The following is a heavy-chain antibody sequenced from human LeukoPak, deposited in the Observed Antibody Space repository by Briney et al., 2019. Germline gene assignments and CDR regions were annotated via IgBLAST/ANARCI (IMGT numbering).Heavy chain of an antibody. CDR2: ISSGGNTI. V-gene: IGHV3-48*04. J-gene: IGHJ6*02. Sequence: GGSLRLSCAASGFTFSSYTMNWVRQAPGKGLEWVSYISSGGNTIYYADSVKGRFTISRDNAENSLYLQMNSLRAEDTAVYYCARDRYYGLDVWGQGTTVTVSS. CDR3: ARDRYYGLDV. CDR1: GFTFSSYT.